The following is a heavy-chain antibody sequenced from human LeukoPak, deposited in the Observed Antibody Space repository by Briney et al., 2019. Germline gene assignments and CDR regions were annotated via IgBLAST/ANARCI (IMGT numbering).Heavy chain of an antibody. CDR3: ARRAGEYSHPYDY. CDR1: GFTVSINS. D-gene: IGHD2/OR15-2a*01. CDR2: IYSGGNT. J-gene: IGHJ4*02. V-gene: IGHV3-53*01. Sequence: GGSLTLSCTVSGFTVSINSMSWVRQAPGKGLEWVSFIYSGGNTHYSDSVKGRLTIARAKSKNTLYLQMNSLRAEDTAVYYCARRAGEYSHPYDYWGQGTLVTVSS.